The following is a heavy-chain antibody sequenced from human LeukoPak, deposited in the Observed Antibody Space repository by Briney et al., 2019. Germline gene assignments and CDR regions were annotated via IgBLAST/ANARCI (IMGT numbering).Heavy chain of an antibody. J-gene: IGHJ3*01. CDR3: AKDLAVGTTPRVYAFDV. D-gene: IGHD1/OR15-1a*01. V-gene: IGHV3-9*01. CDR2: INWNSGVG. Sequence: GTSLRLSCAASGFTFDDYAMHWVRQVPGKGLEWVGGINWNSGVGAYGASVKGRSTISRDNARNSLYLQVDSLRFEDTALYYCAKDLAVGTTPRVYAFDVWGQGALVTVSS. CDR1: GFTFDDYA.